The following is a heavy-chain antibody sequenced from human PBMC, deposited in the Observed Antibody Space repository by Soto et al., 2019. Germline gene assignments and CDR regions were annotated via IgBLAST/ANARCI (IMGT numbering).Heavy chain of an antibody. Sequence: QVQLQQWGAGLLKPSETLSLTCAVYGGSFSGYYWSWIRQPPGKGLEWIGEINHSGSTNYNPSLKSRVTISVDTSKKQFSLKLSSVSAADTAVYYCARGHPKFGYWGQGTLVTVSS. CDR2: INHSGST. CDR3: ARGHPKFGY. V-gene: IGHV4-34*01. J-gene: IGHJ4*02. CDR1: GGSFSGYY.